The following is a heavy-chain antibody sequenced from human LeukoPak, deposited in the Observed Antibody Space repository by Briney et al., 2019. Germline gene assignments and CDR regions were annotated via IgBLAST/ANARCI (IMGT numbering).Heavy chain of an antibody. D-gene: IGHD4-11*01. J-gene: IGHJ3*01. Sequence: GGSPRLSCAASGFTFSSYAMSWVRQAPGKGLEWVSAISGSGGSTYYADSVKGRVTISRDNSKNTVFLQMNYLRAEDTALYYCARINYRAFSVWGQGTMVTVSS. CDR3: ARINYRAFSV. CDR1: GFTFSSYA. V-gene: IGHV3-23*01. CDR2: ISGSGGST.